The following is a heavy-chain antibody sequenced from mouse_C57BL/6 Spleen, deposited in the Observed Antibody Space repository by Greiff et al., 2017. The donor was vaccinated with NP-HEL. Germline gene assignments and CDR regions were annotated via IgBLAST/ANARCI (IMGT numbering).Heavy chain of an antibody. CDR2: INPNNGGT. Sequence: EVQLQQSGPELVKPGASVKIPCKASGYTFTDYNMDWVKQSHGKSLEWIGDINPNNGGTIYNQKFKGKATLTVDQSSSTAYMELRSLTSEDTAVYYCAIYDGYYDYAMDYWGQGTSVTVSS. CDR3: AIYDGYYDYAMDY. CDR1: GYTFTDYN. J-gene: IGHJ4*01. D-gene: IGHD2-3*01. V-gene: IGHV1-18*01.